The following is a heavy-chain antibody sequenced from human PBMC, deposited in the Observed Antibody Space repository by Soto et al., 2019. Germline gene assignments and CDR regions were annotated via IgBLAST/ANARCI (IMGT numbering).Heavy chain of an antibody. Sequence: ETLSLTCTVSGGSISTFYWSWLRQAPGKGLEWVASMNEYGSERYYVDSVKGRFTISRDNAKNSLYLQMNSLRAEDTAVYYCARATGADKEDYWGQGTLVTVSS. V-gene: IGHV3-7*04. CDR2: MNEYGSER. CDR1: GGSISTFY. CDR3: ARATGADKEDY. J-gene: IGHJ4*02. D-gene: IGHD3-10*01.